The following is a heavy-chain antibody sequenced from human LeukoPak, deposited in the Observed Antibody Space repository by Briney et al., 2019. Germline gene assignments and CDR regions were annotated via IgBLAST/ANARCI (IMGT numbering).Heavy chain of an antibody. CDR3: VRVPQRVPHNWFDP. CDR2: MNPHSGSV. D-gene: IGHD1-1*01. J-gene: IGHJ5*02. V-gene: IGHV1-8*01. CDR1: GYTFTSND. Sequence: ASVKVSCKASGYTFTSNDINWVRQATGQGLEWMGWMNPHSGSVGYAQKFQGSVIMTWDTSISTAYMELSSLTSDDTAVYYCVRVPQRVPHNWFDPWGQGTLVTVSS.